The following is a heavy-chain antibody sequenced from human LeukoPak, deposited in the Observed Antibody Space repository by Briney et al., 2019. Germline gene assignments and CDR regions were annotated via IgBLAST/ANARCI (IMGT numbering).Heavy chain of an antibody. J-gene: IGHJ4*02. D-gene: IGHD2-15*01. CDR2: IFFTGNT. CDR3: AREYCSGGSCLGSDY. CDR1: GGSISSYY. V-gene: IGHV4-59*12. Sequence: PSETLSLTCTVSGGSISSYYWSWIRQPPGEGLEWIGYIFFTGNTNYNPSVRSRVTISIDTSKNQFSLKLSSVTAADTAVYYCAREYCSGGSCLGSDYWGQGTLVTVSS.